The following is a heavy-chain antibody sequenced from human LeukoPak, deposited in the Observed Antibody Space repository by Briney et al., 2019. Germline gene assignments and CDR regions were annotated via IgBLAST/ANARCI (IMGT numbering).Heavy chain of an antibody. Sequence: ASVKVSCKASGYTFTGYYMHWVRQAPGQGLEWMGWINPNSDGTNYAQKFQGRVTMTRDTSISTAYMELSSLRSEDTAVYYCARGNDFWSGYTYYYYYGMDVWGQGTTVTASS. CDR3: ARGNDFWSGYTYYYYYGMDV. CDR1: GYTFTGYY. J-gene: IGHJ6*02. CDR2: INPNSDGT. V-gene: IGHV1-2*02. D-gene: IGHD3-3*01.